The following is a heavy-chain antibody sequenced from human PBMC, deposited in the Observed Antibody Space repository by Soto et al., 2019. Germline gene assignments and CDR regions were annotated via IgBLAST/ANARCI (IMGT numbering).Heavy chain of an antibody. V-gene: IGHV3-23*01. Sequence: GGSLRLSCGASGFTFSSYAMTWVRQAPGKGLDWVSTITATTTRTYYADSVKGRFTISRDDSKNTLYLQMNSLRAEDTALYYCATMGNYYDSSGYYAYFDYWGQGTLVPVSP. J-gene: IGHJ4*02. D-gene: IGHD3-22*01. CDR3: ATMGNYYDSSGYYAYFDY. CDR1: GFTFSSYA. CDR2: ITATTTRT.